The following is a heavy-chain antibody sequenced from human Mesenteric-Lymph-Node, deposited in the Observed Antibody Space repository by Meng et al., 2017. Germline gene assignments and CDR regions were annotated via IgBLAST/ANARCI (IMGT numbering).Heavy chain of an antibody. V-gene: IGHV3-7*01. J-gene: IGHJ6*02. CDR2: LSQDGIAK. Sequence: GGSLRLSCAASGFAFSGNWMTWVRQVPGKGLEWVACLSQDGIAKYYLDSVKGRFTISRDNAKNSLYLQMNSLRAEDTAVYYCARDRSYYDSSGYYYGPLPFYYYYGMDVWGQGTTVTVSS. CDR1: GFAFSGNW. D-gene: IGHD3-22*01. CDR3: ARDRSYYDSSGYYYGPLPFYYYYGMDV.